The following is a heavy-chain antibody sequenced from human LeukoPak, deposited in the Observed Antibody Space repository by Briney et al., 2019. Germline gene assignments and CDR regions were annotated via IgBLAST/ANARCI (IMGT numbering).Heavy chain of an antibody. Sequence: GGSLRLSCAASGFTFSSYSMNWVRQAPGKGLEWVSAISGSGGSTYYADSVKGRFTISRDNSKNTLYLQMNSLRAEDTAVYYCAKVGGSTVTTYYFDYWGQGTLVTVSS. J-gene: IGHJ4*02. CDR3: AKVGGSTVTTYYFDY. CDR2: ISGSGGST. CDR1: GFTFSSYS. D-gene: IGHD4-17*01. V-gene: IGHV3-23*01.